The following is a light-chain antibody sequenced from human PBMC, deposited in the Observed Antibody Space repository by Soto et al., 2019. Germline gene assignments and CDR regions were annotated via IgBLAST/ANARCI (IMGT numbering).Light chain of an antibody. CDR2: EGI. CDR3: CSYVGAITYV. CDR1: SSTVGGFNV. J-gene: IGLJ1*01. Sequence: QSVLTQPASVSGSPGQSITISCTGTSSTVGGFNVVSWYQQHPGKAPKVIIYEGIKRPSGVSNRFSGSNSGSTASLTISGLQAEDEADYYCCSYVGAITYVFGTGTKSPS. V-gene: IGLV2-23*01.